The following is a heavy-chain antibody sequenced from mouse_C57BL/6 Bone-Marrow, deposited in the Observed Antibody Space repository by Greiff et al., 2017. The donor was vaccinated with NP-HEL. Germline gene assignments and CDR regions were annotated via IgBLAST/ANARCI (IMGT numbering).Heavy chain of an antibody. Sequence: EVMLVESGGGLVQPGGSLSLSCAASGFTFTDYYMSWVRQPPGKALEWLGFIRNKANGYTTEYSASVKGRFTISRDNSQSILYLQMNALRAEDSATYYCARYIKWAPYYAMDYWGQGTSVTVSS. CDR1: GFTFTDYY. V-gene: IGHV7-3*01. CDR3: ARYIKWAPYYAMDY. CDR2: IRNKANGYTT. J-gene: IGHJ4*01. D-gene: IGHD1-3*01.